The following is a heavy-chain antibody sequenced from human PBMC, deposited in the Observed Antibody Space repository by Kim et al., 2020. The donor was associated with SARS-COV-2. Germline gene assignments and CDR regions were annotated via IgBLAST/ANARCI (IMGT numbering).Heavy chain of an antibody. CDR1: GFTFGDYA. CDR3: AKDRTYDFWSGIYMDV. Sequence: GGSLRLSCAASGFTFGDYAMHWVRQAPGKGLEWVSGITWNSATTAYADSVKGRFTIYRDNAKNSLSLQMNSLRPEDTALYYCAKDRTYDFWSGIYMDVWGKGTTVTVSS. V-gene: IGHV3-9*01. J-gene: IGHJ6*03. D-gene: IGHD3-3*01. CDR2: ITWNSATT.